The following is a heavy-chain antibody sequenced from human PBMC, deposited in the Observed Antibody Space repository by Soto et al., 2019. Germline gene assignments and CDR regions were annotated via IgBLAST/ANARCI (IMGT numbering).Heavy chain of an antibody. Sequence: EVQLLDSGGGLVQPGVSLRLSCAASGFTFSSYAMSWVRQAPGQGLEWVSAISGSGGSTYYADSVTGRFTISRDNSKNTLYLPMNSLRAEDTAVYYCAKVGYSGYDFWGTFDYWGKGTLVTVSS. D-gene: IGHD5-12*01. CDR1: GFTFSSYA. V-gene: IGHV3-23*01. J-gene: IGHJ4*02. CDR3: AKVGYSGYDFWGTFDY. CDR2: ISGSGGST.